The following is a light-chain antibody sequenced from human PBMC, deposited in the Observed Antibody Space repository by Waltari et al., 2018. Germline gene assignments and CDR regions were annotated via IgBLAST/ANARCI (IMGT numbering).Light chain of an antibody. CDR3: AAWDDTLSGHSV. Sequence: QSVLTQPPSASGTPGQRVTIACSGTNSHIGANFVYLYRQFPGTSPKLLIDGTDKRPAGVPDRFSGSKSGSSAPRVISGLRSEDEADYYCAAWDDTLSGHSVFGTGTKVTVL. J-gene: IGLJ1*01. CDR2: GTD. CDR1: NSHIGANF. V-gene: IGLV1-47*01.